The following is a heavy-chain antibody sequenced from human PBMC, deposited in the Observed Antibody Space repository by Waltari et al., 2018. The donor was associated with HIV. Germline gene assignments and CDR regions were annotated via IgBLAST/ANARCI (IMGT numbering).Heavy chain of an antibody. V-gene: IGHV4-34*01. CDR3: ARAKLDYYDSSGQGPFSY. J-gene: IGHJ4*02. CDR2: INHSGST. Sequence: QVQLQQWGAGLLKPSETLSLTCAVYGGSFSGYYWSWTRQPPGKGLEWIGEINHSGSTNYNPSLKSRVTISVDTSKNQFSLKLSSVTAADTAVYYCARAKLDYYDSSGQGPFSYWGQGTLVTVSS. CDR1: GGSFSGYY. D-gene: IGHD3-22*01.